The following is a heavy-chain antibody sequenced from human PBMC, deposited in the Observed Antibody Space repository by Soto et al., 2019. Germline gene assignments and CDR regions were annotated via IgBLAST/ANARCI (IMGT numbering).Heavy chain of an antibody. Sequence: QVQLVESGGGVVQPGRSLRLSCAASGFTFSNYGMHWVRQAPGKGLEWVAVIWYDGSNKYYADPVKGRFTISRDNSKNTLYPQINSLRAEDTAVYYCARDDIPGRAVAIYGMDVWGQGTTVTVSS. J-gene: IGHJ6*02. CDR1: GFTFSNYG. CDR3: ARDDIPGRAVAIYGMDV. CDR2: IWYDGSNK. D-gene: IGHD6-19*01. V-gene: IGHV3-33*01.